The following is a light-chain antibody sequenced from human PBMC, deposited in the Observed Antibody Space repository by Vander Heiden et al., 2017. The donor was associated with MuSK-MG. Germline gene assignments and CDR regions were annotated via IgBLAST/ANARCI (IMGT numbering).Light chain of an antibody. CDR1: QSIKTY. CDR3: QQTVITPRHT. V-gene: IGKV1-39*01. Sequence: DIQMTQSPSSLSASVGDRVTITCRASQSIKTYLNWYQQKPGKAPKLLIYAAFSLQSGVPSRFRGSRCGTDFTLSISGRQPEDSATYYCQQTVITPRHTFGGGTKVEIK. J-gene: IGKJ4*01. CDR2: AAF.